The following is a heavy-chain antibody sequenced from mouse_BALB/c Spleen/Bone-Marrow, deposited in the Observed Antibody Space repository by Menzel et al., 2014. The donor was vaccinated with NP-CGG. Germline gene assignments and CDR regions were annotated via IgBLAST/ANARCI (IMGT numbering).Heavy chain of an antibody. V-gene: IGHV1-4*01. Sequence: QVQLKESGAELAIPGASVKMSCQASGYTFTRYTMHWEKKRPGQGLEWIGYIIPNNGYSNYNQKFKDKATLTADKSSSXAYMQLSSLTAEDSAVYYCTIRYYAMDYWGQGTSVTVSS. CDR3: TIRYYAMDY. J-gene: IGHJ4*01. D-gene: IGHD1-1*01. CDR1: GYTFTRYT. CDR2: IIPNNGYS.